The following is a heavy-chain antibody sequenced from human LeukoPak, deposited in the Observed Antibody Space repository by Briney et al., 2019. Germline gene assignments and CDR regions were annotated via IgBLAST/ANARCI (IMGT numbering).Heavy chain of an antibody. CDR2: ISRSGSTI. V-gene: IGHV3-48*03. J-gene: IGHJ4*02. CDR1: AFTFSNYE. CDR3: AKDLSRLVVRGVFVEYFDY. D-gene: IGHD3-10*01. Sequence: GGSLRLFCAASAFTFSNYEINWVRQPPGRGREWVSSISRSGSTIYYADTVKGRFTISRDNSKKMLYLHMNSLRAEDTAVYYCAKDLSRLVVRGVFVEYFDYWGQGTLVTVSS.